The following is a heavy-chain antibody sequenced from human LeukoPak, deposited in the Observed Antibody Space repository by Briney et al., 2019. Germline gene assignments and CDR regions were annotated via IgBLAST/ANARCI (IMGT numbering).Heavy chain of an antibody. V-gene: IGHV4-31*03. D-gene: IGHD6-19*01. CDR2: VYYSGST. CDR3: AKDSSGYSSGWKES. J-gene: IGHJ5*02. Sequence: SETLSLTCTGSGGSISSSTYYWSWIRQHPGKGLEWIGYVYYSGSTYYNPSLKSRVTISVDTSKNQFSLKLSSVTAADTAVYYCAKDSSGYSSGWKESWGQGTLVTVSS. CDR1: GGSISSSTYY.